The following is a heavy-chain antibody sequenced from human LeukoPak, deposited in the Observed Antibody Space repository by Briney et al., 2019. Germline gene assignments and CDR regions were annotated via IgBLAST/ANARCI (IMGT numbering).Heavy chain of an antibody. CDR2: IIPIFGTA. V-gene: IGHV1-69*13. CDR3: ARCPWQRDGQGAYYFDY. J-gene: IGHJ4*02. Sequence: ASVKVSCKASGGTFSSYAISWVRQAPGQGLEWMGGIIPIFGTANYAQKFQGRVTITADESTSTAYMELSSLRSEDTAVYYCARCPWQRDGQGAYYFDYWGQGTLVTVSS. D-gene: IGHD5-12*01. CDR1: GGTFSSYA.